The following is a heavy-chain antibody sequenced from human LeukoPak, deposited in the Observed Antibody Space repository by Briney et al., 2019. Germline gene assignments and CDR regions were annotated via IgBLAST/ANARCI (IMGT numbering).Heavy chain of an antibody. D-gene: IGHD1-26*01. Sequence: SETLSLTCTVSGGSISSYYWSWIRQPPGKGLEWIGYIYYSGSTNYNPSLKSRVTISVDTSKNQFSLKLSSVTAADTAVYYCARGVVGATTGYYYYYMDVWGKGTTVTVSS. V-gene: IGHV4-59*01. CDR1: GGSISSYY. J-gene: IGHJ6*03. CDR2: IYYSGST. CDR3: ARGVVGATTGYYYYYMDV.